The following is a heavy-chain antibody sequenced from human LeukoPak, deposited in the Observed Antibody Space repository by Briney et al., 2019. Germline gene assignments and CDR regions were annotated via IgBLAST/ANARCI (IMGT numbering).Heavy chain of an antibody. J-gene: IGHJ3*01. V-gene: IGHV1-69*05. Sequence: GASVKVFCTTSGGPFSHYDIIWVRPASGQWPEWMLGTIPMYATPNYAQNLQGRVTITTDDSTSTVYMELTSLRSDDTAVYYCARARSASRRSDAFDAWGQGTLVTVSS. CDR1: GGPFSHYD. D-gene: IGHD6-13*01. CDR3: ARARSASRRSDAFDA. CDR2: TIPMYATP.